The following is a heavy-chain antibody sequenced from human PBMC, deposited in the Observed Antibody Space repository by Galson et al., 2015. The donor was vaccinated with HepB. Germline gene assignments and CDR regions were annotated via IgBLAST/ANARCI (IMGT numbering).Heavy chain of an antibody. J-gene: IGHJ4*02. V-gene: IGHV1-69*13. CDR1: GGTFSSCA. CDR3: ARASVVAARPPGRFDY. Sequence: SVKVSCKASGGTFSSCAISWVRQAPGQGLEWMGGIIPIFGTANYAQKFQGRVTITADESTSTAYMELSSLRSEDTAVYYCARASVVAARPPGRFDYWGQGTLVTVSS. D-gene: IGHD6-6*01. CDR2: IIPIFGTA.